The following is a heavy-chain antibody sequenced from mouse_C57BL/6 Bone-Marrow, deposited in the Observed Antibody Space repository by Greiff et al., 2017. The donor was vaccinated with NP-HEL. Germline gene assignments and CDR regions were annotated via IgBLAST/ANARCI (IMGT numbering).Heavy chain of an antibody. D-gene: IGHD1-1*01. CDR3: ARDYGSSFYFDY. Sequence: EVQLQQSVAELVRPGASVKLSCTASGFNINNTYMHWVKQRPEQGLEWIGRIDPANGNTKYAPKFQGKATITADTSSNTAYLQLSSLTSEDTAIYYCARDYGSSFYFDYWGQGTTLTVSS. V-gene: IGHV14-3*01. J-gene: IGHJ2*01. CDR1: GFNINNTY. CDR2: IDPANGNT.